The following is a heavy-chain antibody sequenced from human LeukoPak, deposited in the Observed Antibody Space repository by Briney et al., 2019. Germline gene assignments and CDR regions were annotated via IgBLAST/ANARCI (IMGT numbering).Heavy chain of an antibody. V-gene: IGHV1-46*01. D-gene: IGHD3-3*01. CDR2: INPLGGST. CDR1: GYTFTSYY. Sequence: ASVKVSCKASGYTFTSYYMHWVRQAPGQGLEWMGIINPLGGSTTYAHKFQDRVTMTRDTPTSTVYMELGSLRSEDTAVYYCAGVHDFWSGFFDYWGQGTLVTVSS. CDR3: AGVHDFWSGFFDY. J-gene: IGHJ4*02.